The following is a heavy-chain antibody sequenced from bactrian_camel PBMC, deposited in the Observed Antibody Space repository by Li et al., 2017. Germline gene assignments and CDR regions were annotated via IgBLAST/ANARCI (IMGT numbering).Heavy chain of an antibody. Sequence: HVQLVESGGGSVQAGGSLRLSCAASGNAVSTYCMAWFRQAPGKEREGVARIATGSGNTYYADSVKGRFSISRDNAKNSAYLQMNSLKPEDSAMYYCAADLARYCGAFSGFFARASWGQGTQVTVS. D-gene: IGHD2*01. J-gene: IGHJ4*01. V-gene: IGHV3S1*01. CDR2: IATGSGNT. CDR1: GNAVSTYC. CDR3: AADLARYCGAFSGFFARAS.